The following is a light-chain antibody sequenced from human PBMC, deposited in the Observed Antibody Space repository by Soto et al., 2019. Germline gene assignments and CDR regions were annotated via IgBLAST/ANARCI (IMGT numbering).Light chain of an antibody. J-gene: IGKJ1*01. CDR1: QSISSW. Sequence: DIQMTQSPSTLSASVGDRVTITCRASQSISSWLAWYQQKPGKAPKLLIYRASTLESGVPSRFSGSGSGTEFTLTISSLQPDDFAIYYCQQYYISPGTFGQGTKVDI. CDR3: QQYYISPGT. CDR2: RAS. V-gene: IGKV1-5*03.